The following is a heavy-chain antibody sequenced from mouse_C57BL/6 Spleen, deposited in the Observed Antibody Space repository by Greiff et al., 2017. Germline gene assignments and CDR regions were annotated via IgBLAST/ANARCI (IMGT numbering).Heavy chain of an antibody. CDR3: ATYGSSYVGYFDV. J-gene: IGHJ1*03. CDR2: IWRGGST. CDR1: GFSLTSYG. D-gene: IGHD1-1*01. V-gene: IGHV2-5*01. Sequence: QVQLQQPGPGLVQPSQSLSITCTVSGFSLTSYGVHWVRQSPGKGLEWLGVIWRGGSTDYNAAFMSRLSITKDNSKSQVFFKMNSLQADDTAIYYCATYGSSYVGYFDVWGTGTTVTVSS.